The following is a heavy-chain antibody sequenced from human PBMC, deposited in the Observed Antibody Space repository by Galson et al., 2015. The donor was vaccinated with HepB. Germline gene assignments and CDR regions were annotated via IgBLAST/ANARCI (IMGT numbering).Heavy chain of an antibody. J-gene: IGHJ3*02. V-gene: IGHV1-18*01. CDR1: GYTFTSYG. Sequence: SVKVSCKASGYTFTSYGFSWVRQAPGQGLEWMGWISAYYGNTHYAQKLQGRVTMTTDTSPSTAYMELMSLRSDDTAVYYCARDQSRYFDRNAFDIWGQGTMVTVSS. CDR2: ISAYYGNT. CDR3: ARDQSRYFDRNAFDI. D-gene: IGHD3-9*01.